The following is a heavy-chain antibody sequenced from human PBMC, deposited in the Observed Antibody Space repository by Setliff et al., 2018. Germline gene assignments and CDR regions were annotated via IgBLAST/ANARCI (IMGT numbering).Heavy chain of an antibody. D-gene: IGHD2-2*01. CDR2: SRDQASGFTT. J-gene: IGHJ3*01. CDR3: TRHEDRNKCTSSSCYRENDAFDV. V-gene: IGHV3-72*01. Sequence: GGSLRLSCAASGFTFSDHYMDWVRQAPGKGLEWVGRSRDQASGFTTEYAASVKGRFSVSRDNSKNSLYLQMNSLKASDTAIYYCTRHEDRNKCTSSSCYRENDAFDVWGQGAMVTVSS. CDR1: GFTFSDHY.